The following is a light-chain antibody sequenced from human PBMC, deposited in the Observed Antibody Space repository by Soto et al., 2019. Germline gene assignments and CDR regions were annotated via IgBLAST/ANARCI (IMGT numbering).Light chain of an antibody. J-gene: IGLJ2*01. V-gene: IGLV2-8*01. Sequence: QSALTQPPSASGSPGQSGTISCTGASSDVGKYNFVSWYQQHPGKAPKLMIYDVTERPSGVPDRFSGSKSGNTASLTVSGLQAEDEADYYCTSYAGSSIPVVFGGGTKLTVL. CDR1: SSDVGKYNF. CDR3: TSYAGSSIPVV. CDR2: DVT.